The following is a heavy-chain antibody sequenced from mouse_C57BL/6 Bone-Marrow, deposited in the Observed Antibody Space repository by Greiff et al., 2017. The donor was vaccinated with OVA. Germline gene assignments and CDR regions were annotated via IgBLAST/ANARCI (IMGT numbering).Heavy chain of an antibody. J-gene: IGHJ2*01. D-gene: IGHD4-1*01. V-gene: IGHV5-4*01. Sequence: EVQLVESGGGLVKPGGSLKLSCAASGFTFSSYAMSWVRQTPEKRLEWVATISDGGSYTYYPDNVKGRFTISRDNAKNNLYLQMSHLKSEDTAMYYCARRLGPFDYWGQGTTLTVSS. CDR1: GFTFSSYA. CDR2: ISDGGSYT. CDR3: ARRLGPFDY.